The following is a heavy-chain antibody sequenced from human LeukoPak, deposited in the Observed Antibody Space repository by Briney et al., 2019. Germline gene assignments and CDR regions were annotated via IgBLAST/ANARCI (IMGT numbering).Heavy chain of an antibody. CDR1: GFTFSSYW. D-gene: IGHD6-19*01. J-gene: IGHJ4*02. V-gene: IGHV3-7*01. CDR2: IKEDGSEK. CDR3: ASGYYSGWYIPYY. Sequence: EGSLRLSCAASGFTFSSYWMSWVRQAPGKGLEWVANIKEDGSEKYYVDSVKGRFTISRDNAKNSLYLQMNSLRAEDTAVYYCASGYYSGWYIPYYWGQGTLVTVSS.